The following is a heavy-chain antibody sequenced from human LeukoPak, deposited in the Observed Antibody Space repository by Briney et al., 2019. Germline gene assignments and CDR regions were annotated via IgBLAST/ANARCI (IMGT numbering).Heavy chain of an antibody. Sequence: GGSLRLSCAASGFTFSSYWMHWVRQAPWKGLVWVSRINSDGSSTSYADSVKGRFTISRDNAKNTLYLQMNSLRAEDTAVYYCARARSGYDDAFDIWGQGTMVTVSS. V-gene: IGHV3-74*01. J-gene: IGHJ3*02. CDR2: INSDGSST. CDR1: GFTFSSYW. D-gene: IGHD5-12*01. CDR3: ARARSGYDDAFDI.